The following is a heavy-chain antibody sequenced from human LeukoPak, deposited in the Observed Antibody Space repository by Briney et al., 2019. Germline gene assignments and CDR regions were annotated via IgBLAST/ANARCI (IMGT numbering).Heavy chain of an antibody. D-gene: IGHD2-2*01. CDR1: GFTFSSYS. CDR2: ISSSSSYI. V-gene: IGHV3-21*01. J-gene: IGHJ6*02. Sequence: GGSLRLSCAASGFTFSSYSMNWVRQAPGKGLEWVPSISSSSSYIYYADSVKGRFTISRDNAKNSLYLQMNSLRAEDTAVYYCARDRKVVPAAAGTYYYYGMDVWGQGTTVTVSS. CDR3: ARDRKVVPAAAGTYYYYGMDV.